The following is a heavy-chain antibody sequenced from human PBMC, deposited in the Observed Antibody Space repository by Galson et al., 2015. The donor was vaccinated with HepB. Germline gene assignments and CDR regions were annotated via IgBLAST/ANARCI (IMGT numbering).Heavy chain of an antibody. CDR1: GFTFSSYW. V-gene: IGHV3-74*01. CDR3: ARSYRTMVRGALPYYFDY. Sequence: SLRLSCAASGFTFSSYWMHWVRQAPGKGLVWVSRINSDGSSTSYADSVKGRFTISRHNSKNTLYLQMNSLRAEDTAVYYCARSYRTMVRGALPYYFDYWGQGTLVTVSS. CDR2: INSDGSST. D-gene: IGHD3-10*01. J-gene: IGHJ4*02.